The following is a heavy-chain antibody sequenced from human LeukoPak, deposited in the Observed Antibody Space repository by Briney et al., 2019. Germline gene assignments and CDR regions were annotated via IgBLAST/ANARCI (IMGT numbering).Heavy chain of an antibody. J-gene: IGHJ5*02. V-gene: IGHV3-48*01. CDR1: GFTFSSYS. CDR3: ARGRGGLVDIVVVPAGWFDP. D-gene: IGHD2-2*03. Sequence: PGGSLRLSCAASGFTFSSYSMNWVRQAPGKGLEWVSYISSSSSTIYYADSVKGRFSISRDNAKNSMYLQMNSLRAEDTAVYYCARGRGGLVDIVVVPAGWFDPGAREPWSPSPQ. CDR2: ISSSSSTI.